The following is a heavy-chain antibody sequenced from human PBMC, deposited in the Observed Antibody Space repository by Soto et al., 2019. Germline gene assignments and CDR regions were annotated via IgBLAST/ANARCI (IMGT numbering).Heavy chain of an antibody. D-gene: IGHD4-4*01. V-gene: IGHV4-59*01. CDR2: IYYSGST. J-gene: IGHJ3*02. CDR3: ASETKVTDAFDI. CDR1: GGSISSYY. Sequence: PSETLSLTCTVSGGSISSYYWSWIRQPPGKGPEWIGYIYYSGSTNYNPSLKSRVTISVDTSKNQFSLKLSSVTPADTAVYYCASETKVTDAFDIWGQGTMVTGSS.